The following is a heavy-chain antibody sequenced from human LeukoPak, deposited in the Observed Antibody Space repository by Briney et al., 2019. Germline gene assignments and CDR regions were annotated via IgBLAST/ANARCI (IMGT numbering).Heavy chain of an antibody. CDR3: ARGDYVWGSYRYCPDY. V-gene: IGHV1-18*01. Sequence: ASVKVSCKASGYTFTSYGISWVRQAPGQGLEWMGWISAYNGNTNYAQKLQGRVTMTRDTSTSTVYMELSSLRSEDTAVYYCARGDYVWGSYRYCPDYWGQGTLVTVSS. J-gene: IGHJ4*02. CDR2: ISAYNGNT. CDR1: GYTFTSYG. D-gene: IGHD3-16*02.